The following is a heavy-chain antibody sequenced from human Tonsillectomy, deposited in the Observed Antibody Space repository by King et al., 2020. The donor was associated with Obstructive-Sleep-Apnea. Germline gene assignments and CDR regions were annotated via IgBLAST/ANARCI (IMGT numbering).Heavy chain of an antibody. J-gene: IGHJ6*02. CDR2: INHSGST. CDR1: GGSFSGYY. Sequence: VQLQQWGAGLLKPSETLSLTCAVYGGSFSGYYWSWIRQPPGKGLEWIWEINHSGSTNYNPSLKSRVTISVDTSKNQFSLKLSSVTAADTAVYYCARGKTTVTRTNYYYYYGMDVWGQGTTVTVSS. V-gene: IGHV4-34*01. D-gene: IGHD4-17*01. CDR3: ARGKTTVTRTNYYYYYGMDV.